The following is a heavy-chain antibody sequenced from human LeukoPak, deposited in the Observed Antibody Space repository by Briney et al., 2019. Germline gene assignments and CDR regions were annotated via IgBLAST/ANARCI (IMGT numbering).Heavy chain of an antibody. Sequence: GGSLRLSCAASGFTFSSYAMSWVRQAPGKGLEWVSSISGTSISIYYAGSVKGRFTISRDNAKNSLSLQMNSLRAEDTAVYYCARVPQGYSYGSFDYWGQGTLVTVSS. V-gene: IGHV3-21*01. CDR1: GFTFSSYA. CDR2: ISGTSISI. J-gene: IGHJ4*02. D-gene: IGHD5-18*01. CDR3: ARVPQGYSYGSFDY.